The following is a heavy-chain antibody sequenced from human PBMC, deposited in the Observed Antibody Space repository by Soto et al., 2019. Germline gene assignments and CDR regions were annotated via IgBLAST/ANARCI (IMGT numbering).Heavy chain of an antibody. CDR2: ISAYNGNT. V-gene: IGHV1-18*01. Sequence: QVQLVQSGAEVKKPGASVKVSCKASGYTFTSYGISWVRQATGQGLEWMGWISAYNGNTKYAQKLQGRVTMTTDTSTRTAYMEVRRLISADTAVYDCARDLSVGLVDYWGQGTLVTVSS. D-gene: IGHD6-19*01. CDR1: GYTFTSYG. J-gene: IGHJ4*02. CDR3: ARDLSVGLVDY.